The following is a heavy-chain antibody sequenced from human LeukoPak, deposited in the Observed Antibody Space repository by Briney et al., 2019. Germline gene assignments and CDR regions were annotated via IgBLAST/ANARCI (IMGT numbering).Heavy chain of an antibody. CDR2: INHSGST. D-gene: IGHD3-16*01. J-gene: IGHJ6*03. CDR3: ARGNIVWAYYYYMDV. CDR1: GGSFSGYY. Sequence: PSETLSLTCAVYGGSFSGYYWSWIRQPPGKGLEWIGEINHSGSTNYNPSLKSRVTISVDTSKSQFSLKLSSVTAADTAVYYCARGNIVWAYYYYMDVWGKGTTVTISS. V-gene: IGHV4-34*01.